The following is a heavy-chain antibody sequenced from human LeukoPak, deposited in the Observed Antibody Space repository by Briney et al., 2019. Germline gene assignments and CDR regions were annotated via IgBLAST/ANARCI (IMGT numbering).Heavy chain of an antibody. V-gene: IGHV3-74*01. CDR1: GFTFSSYW. CDR2: IKSCGSSA. Sequence: GGSLRLSCAASGFTFSSYWMHWVRQAPGKGLVWVSRIKSCGSSASYADSVKGRFTISRDNAKNTLYLQMNSLRAEDTAVYYCARPVRPYTGDYGIDYWGQGTLVTVSS. J-gene: IGHJ4*02. CDR3: ARPVRPYTGDYGIDY. D-gene: IGHD4-17*01.